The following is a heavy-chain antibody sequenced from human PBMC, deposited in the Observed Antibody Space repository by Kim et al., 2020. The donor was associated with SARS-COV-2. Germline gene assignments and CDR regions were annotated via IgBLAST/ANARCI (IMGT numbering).Heavy chain of an antibody. Sequence: SVKVSCKASGVTYSNYAITWVRQAPGQGLEWMGEIMLIFGTSNYAQKFQDRIVVTADGSTNTAYMELSSLRYEDTAVYYCATPTGNVDVWGQGTAITVSS. D-gene: IGHD2-8*01. CDR3: ATPTGNVDV. CDR1: GVTYSNYA. J-gene: IGHJ6*02. V-gene: IGHV1-69*13. CDR2: IMLIFGTS.